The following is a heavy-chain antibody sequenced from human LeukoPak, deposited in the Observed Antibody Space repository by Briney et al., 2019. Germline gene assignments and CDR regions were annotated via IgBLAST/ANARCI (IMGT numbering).Heavy chain of an antibody. CDR1: GFTFSSYA. D-gene: IGHD3-22*01. CDR2: ISYDGSNK. Sequence: GGSLRLSCAASGFTFSSYAMHWVRQAPGKGLEWVAVISYDGSNKYYADSVKGRFTISRDNSKNTLYLQMNSLRAEDTAVYYCARDLEGITMITGAFDIWGQGTMVTVSS. CDR3: ARDLEGITMITGAFDI. V-gene: IGHV3-30-3*01. J-gene: IGHJ3*02.